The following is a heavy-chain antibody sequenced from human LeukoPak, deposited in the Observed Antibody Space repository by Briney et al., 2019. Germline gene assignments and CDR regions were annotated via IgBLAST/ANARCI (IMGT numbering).Heavy chain of an antibody. CDR1: DFXFSTYE. CDR3: ARDNLNSVTNPGVIDY. CDR2: ISSSGTAT. J-gene: IGHJ4*02. D-gene: IGHD4-17*01. Sequence: PGGSLRLSCGASDFXFSTYEMNWVRQAPGKGLEWVSYISSSGTATYYADCVKGRFTISRDNAMNSLYLQMDSLRAEDTAVYYCARDNLNSVTNPGVIDYWGQGTLVTVSS. V-gene: IGHV3-48*03.